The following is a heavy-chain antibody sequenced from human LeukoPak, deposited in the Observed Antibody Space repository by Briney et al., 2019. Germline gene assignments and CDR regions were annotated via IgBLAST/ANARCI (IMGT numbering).Heavy chain of an antibody. D-gene: IGHD2-2*01. Sequence: GGSLRLSCAASGFTFSNYAMYWVRQAPGKGLEWVALISHDGSNKDYADSVKGRFTISRDNSKNTLYLQMNSLRAEDTAVYYCARGTLDIVVVPAAPKVYYFDYWGQGTLVTVSS. CDR3: ARGTLDIVVVPAAPKVYYFDY. V-gene: IGHV3-30-3*01. CDR1: GFTFSNYA. J-gene: IGHJ4*02. CDR2: ISHDGSNK.